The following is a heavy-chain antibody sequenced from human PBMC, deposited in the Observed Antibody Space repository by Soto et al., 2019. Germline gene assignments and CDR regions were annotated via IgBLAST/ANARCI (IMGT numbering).Heavy chain of an antibody. CDR2: IYFTGKT. J-gene: IGHJ5*02. V-gene: IGHV4-31*03. D-gene: IGHD4-4*01. CDR1: GDSIRDGGYY. Sequence: ANPQESGPGLVKPSETLSLTCTVSGDSIRDGGYYWAWIRQRPGKGLEWMGYIYFTGKTNYNPSLENRLTMSVDMSRRQLYLRLTSVTAADTAVYFCAKDPSPQPIPAVTPGWFDPWGQGISVTVSS. CDR3: AKDPSPQPIPAVTPGWFDP.